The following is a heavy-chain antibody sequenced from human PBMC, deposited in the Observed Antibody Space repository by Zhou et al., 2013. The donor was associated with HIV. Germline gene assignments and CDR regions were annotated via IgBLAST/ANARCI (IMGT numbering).Heavy chain of an antibody. CDR2: IIPIFGTA. Sequence: QVQLVQSGAEVKKPGSSVKVSCKASGGTFRSYAISWVRQAPGQGLEWMGGIIPIFGTANYAQKLQGRVTITMDESTSTAYMELSRLTSEDTAVYYCARVRDGYNSGEYYFDSWGQGTLVTVSS. V-gene: IGHV1-69*05. CDR1: GGTFRSYA. CDR3: ARVRDGYNSGEYYFDS. D-gene: IGHD5-12*01. J-gene: IGHJ4*02.